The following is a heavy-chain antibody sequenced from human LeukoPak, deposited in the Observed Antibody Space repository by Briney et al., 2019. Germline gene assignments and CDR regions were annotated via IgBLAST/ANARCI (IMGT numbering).Heavy chain of an antibody. J-gene: IGHJ4*02. CDR1: GFTFSSYG. CDR2: ISCDGSNK. V-gene: IGHV3-30*18. Sequence: GGSLRLSCAASGFTFSSYGMHWVRQAPGKGLEWVAVISCDGSNKYYADSVKGRFTISRDNSKNTLYLQMNSLRAEDTAVYYCAKVGSLQAGYYFDYWGQGTLVTVSS. CDR3: AKVGSLQAGYYFDY. D-gene: IGHD3-10*01.